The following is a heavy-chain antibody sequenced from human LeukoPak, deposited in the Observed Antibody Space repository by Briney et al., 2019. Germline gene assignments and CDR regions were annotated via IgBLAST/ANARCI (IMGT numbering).Heavy chain of an antibody. V-gene: IGHV5-51*01. Sequence: HGESLQISCQGSGYSFSSYWIGWVRQMPGKGLEWMGIIYPGDSDTRYSPSFQGQVTISADTSISTAYLHWSSLKASDTAMYYCARRNFFDNWGQGTLVTVSS. CDR2: IYPGDSDT. J-gene: IGHJ4*02. CDR3: ARRNFFDN. CDR1: GYSFSSYW.